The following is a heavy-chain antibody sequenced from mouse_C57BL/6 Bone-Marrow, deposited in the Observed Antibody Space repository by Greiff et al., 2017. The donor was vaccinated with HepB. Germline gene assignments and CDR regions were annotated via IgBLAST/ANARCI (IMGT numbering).Heavy chain of an antibody. CDR1: GFNIKNTY. V-gene: IGHV14-3*01. D-gene: IGHD1-1*01. Sequence: EVQLQQSVAELVRPGASVKLSCTASGFNIKNTYMHWVKQRPEQGLEWIGRIDPANGNTKYAPKFQGKATITADTASNTAYLQLSSLTSEDTAIYYCARFITTVPSFFDYWGQGTTLTVSS. CDR3: ARFITTVPSFFDY. J-gene: IGHJ2*01. CDR2: IDPANGNT.